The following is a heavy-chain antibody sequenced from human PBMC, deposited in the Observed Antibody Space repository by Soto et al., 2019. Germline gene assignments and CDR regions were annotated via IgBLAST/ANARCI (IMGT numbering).Heavy chain of an antibody. Sequence: QPGGSLRLSCAASGVTFSSYAMSWVRQAPGKGLEWVSSVSAGGDLTYYSDSVKGRFTISRDNSNNALFLQMNSLRAEETALYYRARVDRGGSGSPASYYYSGLDVWGQGTTVTVSS. D-gene: IGHD3-10*01. V-gene: IGHV3-23*01. CDR1: GVTFSSYA. CDR2: VSAGGDLT. J-gene: IGHJ6*02. CDR3: ARVDRGGSGSPASYYYSGLDV.